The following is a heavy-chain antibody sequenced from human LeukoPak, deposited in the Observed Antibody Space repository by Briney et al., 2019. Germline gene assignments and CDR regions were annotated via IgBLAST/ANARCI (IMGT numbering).Heavy chain of an antibody. D-gene: IGHD3-10*01. J-gene: IGHJ4*02. Sequence: PGGSLRLSCAASGFTFSSHDMHWVRQTTGKGLEWVSGIGTAGDPYYLDSVKGRFTISRENAKNSLYLQMNSLRAGDTAVYYCARMGPGVGSYFDYWGQGTLVTVSS. CDR3: ARMGPGVGSYFDY. V-gene: IGHV3-13*05. CDR1: GFTFSSHD. CDR2: IGTAGDP.